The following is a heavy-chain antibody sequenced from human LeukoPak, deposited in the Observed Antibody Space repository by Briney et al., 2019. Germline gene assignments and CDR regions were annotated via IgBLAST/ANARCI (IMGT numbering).Heavy chain of an antibody. Sequence: SETLSLTCTVSGGSLSSGDYYWSWIRQPPGKGLEWLGYIYYSGSTYYNPSLKSRVTISVDTSKNQFSLKLSSVTAADTAVYYCARVDYVWGSYPGWFDPWGQGTLVTVSS. CDR1: GGSLSSGDYY. V-gene: IGHV4-30-4*01. CDR2: IYYSGST. CDR3: ARVDYVWGSYPGWFDP. J-gene: IGHJ5*02. D-gene: IGHD3-16*02.